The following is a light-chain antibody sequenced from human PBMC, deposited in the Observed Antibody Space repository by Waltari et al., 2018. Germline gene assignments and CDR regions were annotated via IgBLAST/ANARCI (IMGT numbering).Light chain of an antibody. Sequence: QSALTQPPSASGSPGQSVTISCTGTSSDVGGYNYVSWYQQHPGKAPKLIIYEVTQRPSGVPDRFSGSKSGNTASLTVSGLQADDEADYYCSSYGGNNNVLFGGGTELTVL. J-gene: IGLJ2*01. CDR3: SSYGGNNNVL. V-gene: IGLV2-8*01. CDR2: EVT. CDR1: SSDVGGYNY.